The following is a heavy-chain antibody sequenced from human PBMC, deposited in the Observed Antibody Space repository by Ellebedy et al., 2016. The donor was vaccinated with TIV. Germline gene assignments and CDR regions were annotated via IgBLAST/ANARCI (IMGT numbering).Heavy chain of an antibody. V-gene: IGHV7-4-1*02. Sequence: AASVKVSCKASGYTFTHYAMNWVRQAPGQGLEWVGWINTNTGNPTYAQAFTGRFVFSLDTSVSTAYLQISSLNAEDTAVYYCARNHYDFLTAYAHPPNYWGQGTLVTVSS. D-gene: IGHD3-9*01. CDR2: INTNTGNP. J-gene: IGHJ4*02. CDR3: ARNHYDFLTAYAHPPNY. CDR1: GYTFTHYA.